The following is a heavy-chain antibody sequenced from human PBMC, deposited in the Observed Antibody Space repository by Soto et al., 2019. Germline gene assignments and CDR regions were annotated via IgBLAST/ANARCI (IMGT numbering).Heavy chain of an antibody. D-gene: IGHD2-15*01. V-gene: IGHV1-69*01. J-gene: IGHJ3*02. CDR3: ARDRADIVVVVAAKGDAFDI. Sequence: QVQLVQSGAEVKKPGSSVKVSCKASGGTFSSYAISWVRQAPGQGLEWMGGIIPIFGTANYAQKFQGRVTITADESTSTAYLELRRLRSEDTAVYYCARDRADIVVVVAAKGDAFDIWGQGTMVTVSS. CDR2: IIPIFGTA. CDR1: GGTFSSYA.